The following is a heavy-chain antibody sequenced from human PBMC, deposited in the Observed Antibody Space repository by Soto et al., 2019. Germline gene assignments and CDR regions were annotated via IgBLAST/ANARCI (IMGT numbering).Heavy chain of an antibody. CDR1: GYIFTTYG. CDR3: ARHRSTQDY. CDR2: IRPDSGDT. D-gene: IGHD1-1*01. V-gene: IGHV1-18*01. Sequence: QVQLVQSGGEVKKPGASVKVSCQASGYIFTTYGISWVRQAPGQGLEWLGWIRPDSGDTDYAQKFHDRVTMTRDTSTSTVYIELRSLTYDDTALYYCARHRSTQDYWGQGTLVTVSS. J-gene: IGHJ4*02.